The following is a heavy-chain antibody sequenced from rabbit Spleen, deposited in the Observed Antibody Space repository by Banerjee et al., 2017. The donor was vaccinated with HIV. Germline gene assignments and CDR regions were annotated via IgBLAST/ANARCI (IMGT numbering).Heavy chain of an antibody. J-gene: IGHJ6*01. D-gene: IGHD4-1*01. CDR2: INAATGKP. CDR3: ARYYIFYGMDL. Sequence: QEQLVESGGGLVQPEGSLTLTCKASGFSFSDRDVMCWVRQAPGKGLEWIACINAATGKPVYATWAKGRFTISSDNAQYTVDLQMNSLTAADTATYFCARYYIFYGMDLWGPGTLVTVS. V-gene: IGHV1S45*01. CDR1: GFSFSDRDV.